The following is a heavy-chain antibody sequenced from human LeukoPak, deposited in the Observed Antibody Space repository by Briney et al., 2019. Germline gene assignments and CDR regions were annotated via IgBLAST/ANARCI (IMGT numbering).Heavy chain of an antibody. CDR2: ISGSGDTT. D-gene: IGHD3-3*01. V-gene: IGHV3-23*01. CDR1: GFTFSTYA. Sequence: GGSLRLSCVASGFTFSTYAMSWVRQAPGKGLEWVSVISGSGDTTFYADSVKGRFTISRDDSKNTLYLQMNSLRAEDTALYYCAKDAIFGIVWFDNWGQGTLVTVSS. J-gene: IGHJ4*02. CDR3: AKDAIFGIVWFDN.